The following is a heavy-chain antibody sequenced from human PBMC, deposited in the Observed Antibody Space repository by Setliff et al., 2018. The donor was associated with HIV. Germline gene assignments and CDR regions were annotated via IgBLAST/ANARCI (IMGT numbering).Heavy chain of an antibody. D-gene: IGHD3-16*01. CDR2: SIPIPGIG. V-gene: IGHV1-69*10. CDR3: ARCGAGEWHLYMDV. Sequence: GASVKVSCKASGYTFTDYYIHWVRQAPGQGLEWMGWSIPIPGIGNDEQAQKFKGRVTFTADKSTSTVYMELSSLRSEDTAVYYCARCGAGEWHLYMDVWGKGTAVTVSS. J-gene: IGHJ6*03. CDR1: GYTFTDYY.